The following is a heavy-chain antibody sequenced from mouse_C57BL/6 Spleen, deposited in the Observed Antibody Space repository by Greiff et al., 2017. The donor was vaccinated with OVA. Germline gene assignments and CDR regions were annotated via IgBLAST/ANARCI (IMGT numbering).Heavy chain of an antibody. Sequence: QVQLQQSGAELVKPGASVKMSCKASGYTFTSYWITWVKQRPGQGLEWIGDIYPGSGSTNYNEKFKSKATLTVDTSSSTAYMQLSSLTSEDSAVYYCARDTGTGAWFAYWGQGTLVTVSA. CDR3: ARDTGTGAWFAY. V-gene: IGHV1-55*01. CDR1: GYTFTSYW. D-gene: IGHD4-1*01. CDR2: IYPGSGST. J-gene: IGHJ3*01.